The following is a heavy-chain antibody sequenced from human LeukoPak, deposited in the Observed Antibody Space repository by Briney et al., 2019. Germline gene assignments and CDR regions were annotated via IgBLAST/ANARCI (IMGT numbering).Heavy chain of an antibody. CDR3: ARQRISQFDY. V-gene: IGHV4-34*01. Sequence: SETLSLTCAVYGGSFSPYYWSWIRQPPGKGLEWIGEINRSGSTNYNPSLKSRVTISVDTSKNQFSLKLSSVTAADTAVYYCARQRISQFDYWGQGTLVTVSS. D-gene: IGHD3-3*02. J-gene: IGHJ4*02. CDR2: INRSGST. CDR1: GGSFSPYY.